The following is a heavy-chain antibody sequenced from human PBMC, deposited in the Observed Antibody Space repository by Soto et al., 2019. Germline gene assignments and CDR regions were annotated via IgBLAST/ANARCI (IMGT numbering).Heavy chain of an antibody. CDR1: GFSLSTGAMR. J-gene: IGHJ4*02. V-gene: IGHV2-70*04. Sequence: SGPTLVNPTQTLTLTCTFSGFSLSTGAMRVNWIRQPPGKALEWLARIDWDDYKFYSTSLKTRLTISKDTSKNEVVPTMTNMGPVDTGTYYCARSAHSNSWSFDSWGQGTLVTVSS. D-gene: IGHD6-13*01. CDR2: IDWDDYK. CDR3: ARSAHSNSWSFDS.